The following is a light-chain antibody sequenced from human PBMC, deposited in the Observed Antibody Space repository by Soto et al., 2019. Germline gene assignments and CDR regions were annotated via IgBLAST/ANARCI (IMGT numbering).Light chain of an antibody. J-gene: IGKJ4*01. V-gene: IGKV3-15*01. CDR2: GAS. CDR3: QQYNYWPPVT. Sequence: EIVMTQSPATLSVSPGERATLSCRASQGVGSNLAWYQHKPGQAPRLLIFGASTRATDIPARFSGSGSGTEFTLNISSVQSVDFAVYYCQQYNYWPPVTFGGGTKVEIK. CDR1: QGVGSN.